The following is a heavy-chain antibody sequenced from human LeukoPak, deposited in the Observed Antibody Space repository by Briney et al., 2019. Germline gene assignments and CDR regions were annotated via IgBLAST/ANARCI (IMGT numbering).Heavy chain of an antibody. CDR2: TSYDGSNK. CDR1: GFTFSSYG. D-gene: IGHD6-19*01. CDR3: AKAGWYDYYYGMDV. Sequence: GGSLRLSCAASGFTFSSYGMHWVRQAPGKGLEWVAVTSYDGSNKYYAGSVKGRFTISRDNSKNTLYLQMNSLRAEDTAVYYCAKAGWYDYYYGMDVWGQGTTVTVSS. V-gene: IGHV3-30*18. J-gene: IGHJ6*02.